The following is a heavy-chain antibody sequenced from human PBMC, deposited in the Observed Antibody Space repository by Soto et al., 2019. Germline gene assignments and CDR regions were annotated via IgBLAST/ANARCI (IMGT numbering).Heavy chain of an antibody. V-gene: IGHV3-11*06. CDR2: ISSSSSYT. CDR3: ARDRYSSGGYCSSTSCPGGMDV. CDR1: GFTFSDYY. D-gene: IGHD2-2*01. J-gene: IGHJ6*02. Sequence: PGGSQRLSCAASGFTFSDYYMSWIRQAPGKGLEWVSYISSSSSYTNYADSVKGRFTISRDNAKNSLYLQMNSLRAEDTAVYYCARDRYSSGGYCSSTSCPGGMDVWGQGTTVTVSS.